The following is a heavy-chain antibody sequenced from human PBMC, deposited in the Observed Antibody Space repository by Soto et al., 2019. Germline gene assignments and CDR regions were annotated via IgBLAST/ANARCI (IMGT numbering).Heavy chain of an antibody. CDR1: GFTFSSYG. CDR3: AKENSPYDFWSGYLYYYYGMDV. D-gene: IGHD3-3*01. V-gene: IGHV3-30*18. J-gene: IGHJ6*02. CDR2: ISYDGSNK. Sequence: GGSLRLSCAASGFTFSSYGMHWVRQAPGKGLEWVAVISYDGSNKYYADSVKGRFTISRDNSKNTLYLQMNSLRAEDTAVYYCAKENSPYDFWSGYLYYYYGMDVWGQGTTVTVSS.